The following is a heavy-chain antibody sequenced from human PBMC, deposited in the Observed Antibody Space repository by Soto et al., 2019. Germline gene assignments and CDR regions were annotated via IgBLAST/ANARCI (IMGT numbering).Heavy chain of an antibody. Sequence: SETLSLTCAVYGGSFSGYYRSWIRQPPGKGLVWIGEINHSGSTNYNPSHKSRVTISVDTSKNQFSLKLSSVTDADTAVYYCAREGNYDCWSGYPGGWFDPWGQGTLVTVSS. V-gene: IGHV4-34*01. D-gene: IGHD3-3*01. CDR2: INHSGST. J-gene: IGHJ5*02. CDR1: GGSFSGYY. CDR3: AREGNYDCWSGYPGGWFDP.